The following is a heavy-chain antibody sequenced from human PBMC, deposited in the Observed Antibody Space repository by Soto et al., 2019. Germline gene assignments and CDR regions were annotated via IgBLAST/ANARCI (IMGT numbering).Heavy chain of an antibody. D-gene: IGHD2-8*01. CDR1: GYSFTTYG. J-gene: IGHJ6*02. CDR3: AKNGHPPYYYYGMDV. Sequence: QGLLVQSGAEVKQPGASVKVSCKASGYSFTTYGISWVRQAPGQGLEWMGGISGYNGDTNNAQKFQDRVTMTIDRSTTTAYLELRSLTYDDTAVYYCAKNGHPPYYYYGMDVWGQGTTVTVSS. CDR2: ISGYNGDT. V-gene: IGHV1-18*01.